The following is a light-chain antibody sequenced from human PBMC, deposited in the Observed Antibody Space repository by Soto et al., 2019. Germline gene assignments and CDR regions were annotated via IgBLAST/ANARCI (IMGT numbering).Light chain of an antibody. J-gene: IGKJ1*01. V-gene: IGKV3-11*01. Sequence: PGDRATLSCSASQSVGTSLAWYKQQPGQAPRLLIHDAAYRASGIPERFSGSGAGTAFSLSISSLEPDDFAVYYCQHRSSWPRSFGRGTKVEV. CDR3: QHRSSWPRS. CDR1: QSVGTS. CDR2: DAA.